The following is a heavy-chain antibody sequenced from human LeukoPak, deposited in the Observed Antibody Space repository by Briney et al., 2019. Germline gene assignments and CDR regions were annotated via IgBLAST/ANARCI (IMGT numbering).Heavy chain of an antibody. CDR2: NYHSGST. V-gene: IGHV4-30-2*01. CDR3: ARVGDSAPIDY. CDR1: GGSISSGGYY. J-gene: IGHJ4*02. Sequence: PSQTLSLTCTVSGGSISSGGYYWSWIRQPPGKGLEWIGYNYHSGSTYYNPSLKSRVTISVDRSKNQFSLKLSSVTAADTAVYYCARVGDSAPIDYWGQGTLVTVSS. D-gene: IGHD3-16*01.